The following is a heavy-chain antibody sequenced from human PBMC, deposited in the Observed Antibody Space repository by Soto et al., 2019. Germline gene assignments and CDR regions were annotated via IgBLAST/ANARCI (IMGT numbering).Heavy chain of an antibody. D-gene: IGHD1-1*01. V-gene: IGHV1-8*01. CDR3: ARMATSGTLNWFDP. J-gene: IGHJ5*02. Sequence: ASVKVSCKASGYTFTSYDINWVRQATGQGLEWMGWMNPNSGNTGYAQKFRGRVTVTRNTSISTAYMELSSLRSDDTAIYYCARMATSGTLNWFDPWGQGTLVTVSS. CDR1: GYTFTSYD. CDR2: MNPNSGNT.